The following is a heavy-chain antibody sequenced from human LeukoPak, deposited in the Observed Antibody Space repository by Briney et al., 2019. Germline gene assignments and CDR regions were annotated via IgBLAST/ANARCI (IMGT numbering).Heavy chain of an antibody. D-gene: IGHD3-22*01. V-gene: IGHV3-48*04. J-gene: IGHJ3*02. CDR3: ARGQDYYDSSALI. CDR1: GFTFSRYG. CDR2: ISSSGSTI. Sequence: GGSLRLSCAASGFTFSRYGMSWVRQAPGKGLEWVSYISSSGSTIYYADSVKGRFTISRDNAKNSLYLQMNSLRAEDTAVYYCARGQDYYDSSALIWGQGTMVTVSS.